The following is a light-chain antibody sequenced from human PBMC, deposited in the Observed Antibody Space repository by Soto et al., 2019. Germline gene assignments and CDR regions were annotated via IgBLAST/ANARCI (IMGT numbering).Light chain of an antibody. J-gene: IGLJ1*01. CDR1: SSDVGGYNY. V-gene: IGLV2-14*01. CDR3: SAYTSIGTLYG. CDR2: EVN. Sequence: QSALTQPASVSGTLRQSITISCPGTSSDVGGYNYVSWYQHHPGKAPKLIIYEVNNRPPGVFNRFSGSKSDNTASLTISGLQAEDEADYHCSAYTSIGTLYGFGTGTKVT.